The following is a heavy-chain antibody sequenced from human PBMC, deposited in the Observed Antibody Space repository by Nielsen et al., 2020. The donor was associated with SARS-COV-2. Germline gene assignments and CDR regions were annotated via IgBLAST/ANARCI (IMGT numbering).Heavy chain of an antibody. CDR2: IKEVGSEK. D-gene: IGHD2-21*01. V-gene: IGHV3-7*03. CDR1: GSPLNSNG. CDR3: AKAFIRETDYYYYGMDV. Sequence: GGSLRSPFAALGSPLNSNGLSWSGKAPGKGLDWLANIKEVGSEKYYVNTVKGRFTISRDNAKNSLYLQMNSLRAEDPALYYCAKAFIRETDYYYYGMDVWGQGTTVTVSS. J-gene: IGHJ6*02.